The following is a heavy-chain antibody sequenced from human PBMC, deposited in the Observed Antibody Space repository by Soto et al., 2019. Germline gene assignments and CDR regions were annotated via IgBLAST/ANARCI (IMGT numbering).Heavy chain of an antibody. D-gene: IGHD2-2*01. J-gene: IGHJ3*02. Sequence: GASVKVSCKASGYTFTGYYMHWVRQAPGQGLEWMGWINPNSGGTNYAQKFQGWVTMTRDTSISTAYMELSRLRSDDTAVYYCARAMEFYCSRTSCYQGGDAFDIWGQGTMVTVSS. CDR3: ARAMEFYCSRTSCYQGGDAFDI. CDR2: INPNSGGT. V-gene: IGHV1-2*04. CDR1: GYTFTGYY.